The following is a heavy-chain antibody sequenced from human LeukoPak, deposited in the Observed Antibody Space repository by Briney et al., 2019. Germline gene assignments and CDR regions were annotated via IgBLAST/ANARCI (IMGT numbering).Heavy chain of an antibody. D-gene: IGHD4-11*01. Sequence: PSETLSLTCTVSGGSISSGGYYWSWIRQHPGKGLEWIGYIYYSGSTYYNPSLKSRVTLSVDTSKNQFSLKLSSVTAADTAVYYCARGSTVTKWDYYYYYMDVWGKGTTVTVSS. V-gene: IGHV4-31*03. J-gene: IGHJ6*03. CDR3: ARGSTVTKWDYYYYYMDV. CDR2: IYYSGST. CDR1: GGSISSGGYY.